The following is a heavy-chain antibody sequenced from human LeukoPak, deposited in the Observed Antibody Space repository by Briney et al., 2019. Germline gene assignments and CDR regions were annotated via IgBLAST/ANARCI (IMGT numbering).Heavy chain of an antibody. CDR2: IYYSGST. CDR1: GGSISSYY. V-gene: IGHV4-59*01. Sequence: SETLPLTCTVSGGSISSYYWSWIRQPPGKGLEWIGYIYYSGSTNYNPSLKSRVTISVDTSKNQFSLKLSSVTAADTAVYYCARVERRWDAFDIWGQGTKVTVSS. D-gene: IGHD2-15*01. CDR3: ARVERRWDAFDI. J-gene: IGHJ3*02.